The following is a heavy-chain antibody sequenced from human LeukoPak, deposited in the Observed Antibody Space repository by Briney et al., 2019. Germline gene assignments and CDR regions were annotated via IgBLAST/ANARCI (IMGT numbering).Heavy chain of an antibody. CDR2: IYCSGST. D-gene: IGHD4-11*01. V-gene: IGHV4-30-2*01. Sequence: SETLSLTCTVSGGSISSGDYFWSWIRQPPGKGLEWIGHIYCSGSTYYNPSLNSRVTISVDRSKNQFSLNLSSVTAADTAVYYCARDNDYSNYDYFDYWGQGTLVTVSS. J-gene: IGHJ4*02. CDR1: GGSISSGDYF. CDR3: ARDNDYSNYDYFDY.